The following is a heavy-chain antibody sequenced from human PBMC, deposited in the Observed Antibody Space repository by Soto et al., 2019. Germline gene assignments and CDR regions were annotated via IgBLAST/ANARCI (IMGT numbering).Heavy chain of an antibody. Sequence: GGSLRLSCAASGFTFSSYAMSWVRQAPGKGLEWVSAISGSGGSTYYADSVKGRFTISRDNSKNALYLQMNSLRAEDTAVYYCAGYYYDSSGYYSGFDYWGQGTLVTVSS. V-gene: IGHV3-23*01. CDR1: GFTFSSYA. D-gene: IGHD3-22*01. J-gene: IGHJ4*02. CDR3: AGYYYDSSGYYSGFDY. CDR2: ISGSGGST.